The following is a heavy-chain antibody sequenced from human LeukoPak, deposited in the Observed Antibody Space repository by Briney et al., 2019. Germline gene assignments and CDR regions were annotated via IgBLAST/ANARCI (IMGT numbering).Heavy chain of an antibody. CDR1: GGSISSCY. CDR2: IYYSGST. D-gene: IGHD3-10*01. CDR3: ARLGMVRGVPSWFDP. V-gene: IGHV4-59*01. Sequence: PSETLSLTCTVSGGSISSCYWSWIRQPPGKGLEWIGYIYYSGSTNYNPSLKSRVTISVDTSKNQFSLKLSSVTAADTAVYYCARLGMVRGVPSWFDPWGQGTLVTVSS. J-gene: IGHJ5*02.